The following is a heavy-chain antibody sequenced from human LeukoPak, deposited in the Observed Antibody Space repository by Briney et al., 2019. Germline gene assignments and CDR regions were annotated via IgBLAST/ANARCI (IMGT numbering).Heavy chain of an antibody. V-gene: IGHV1-2*02. CDR3: ATIYYDFWSGYSFDY. J-gene: IGHJ4*02. CDR2: INPNSGGT. Sequence: ASVKVSCKASGHTFTGYYMHWVRQAPGQGLEWMGWINPNSGGTNYAQKFQGRVTMTRDTSISTAYMELSRLRSDDTAVYYCATIYYDFWSGYSFDYWGQGTLVTVSS. CDR1: GHTFTGYY. D-gene: IGHD3-3*01.